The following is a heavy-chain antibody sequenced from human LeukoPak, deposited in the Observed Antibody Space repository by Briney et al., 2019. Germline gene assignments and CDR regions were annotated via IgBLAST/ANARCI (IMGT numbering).Heavy chain of an antibody. CDR3: ARGARAPRNFDY. CDR1: GGSFSGYY. CDR2: INHSGST. Sequence: SETLSLTCAVYGGSFSGYYWSWIRQPPGKGLEWIGEINHSGSTNYNPSLKSRVTISVDTSKDQFPLKLSSVTAADTAVYYCARGARAPRNFDYWGREPWSPSPQ. J-gene: IGHJ4*02. D-gene: IGHD1-26*01. V-gene: IGHV4-34*01.